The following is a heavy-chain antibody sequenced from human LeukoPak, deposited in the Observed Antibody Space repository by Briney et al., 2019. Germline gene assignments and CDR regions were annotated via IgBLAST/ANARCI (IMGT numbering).Heavy chain of an antibody. CDR2: ISGSGGST. V-gene: IGHV3-23*01. J-gene: IGHJ3*02. CDR3: AKPGDCGGDCQLDAFDI. Sequence: GGSLRLSCAASGFTLSSYAMSWVRQAPGKGLEWVSAISGSGGSTYYADSVKGRFTISRDNSKNTLYLQMNSLRAEDTAVYYCAKPGDCGGDCQLDAFDIWGQGTMVTVSS. CDR1: GFTLSSYA. D-gene: IGHD2-21*01.